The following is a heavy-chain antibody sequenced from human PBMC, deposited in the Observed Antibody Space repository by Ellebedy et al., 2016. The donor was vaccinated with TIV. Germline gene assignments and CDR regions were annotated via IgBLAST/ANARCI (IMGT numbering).Heavy chain of an antibody. Sequence: MPSETLSLTCSISGGSVDTYFWSWVRQSPEKGLEWIGHIYHTGTTNYNPSLESPVTISLDTSRRQFSLRLSSVTAADTAVYFWARGPSSPFYGMDVWGQGTTVTVSS. CDR3: ARGPSSPFYGMDV. CDR1: GGSVDTYF. CDR2: IYHTGTT. J-gene: IGHJ6*02. V-gene: IGHV4-59*02.